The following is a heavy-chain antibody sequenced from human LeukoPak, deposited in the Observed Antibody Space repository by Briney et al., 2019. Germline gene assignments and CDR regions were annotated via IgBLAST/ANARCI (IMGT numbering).Heavy chain of an antibody. Sequence: GGSLRLSCAASGFTFSSYSMNWVRQAPGKGLEWVSSISSSSSYIYYADSVKGRFTISRDNAKNSLYLQMNSLRAEDTAVYYCARDKAPYYSDYWGQGTLVTVSS. V-gene: IGHV3-21*01. CDR1: GFTFSSYS. CDR3: ARDKAPYYSDY. J-gene: IGHJ4*02. CDR2: ISSSSSYI.